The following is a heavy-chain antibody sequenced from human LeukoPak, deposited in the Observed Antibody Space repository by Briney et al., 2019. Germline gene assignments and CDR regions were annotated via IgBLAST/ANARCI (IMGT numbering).Heavy chain of an antibody. V-gene: IGHV1-69*13. D-gene: IGHD5-24*01. CDR3: ARGGGYNSPQFDY. J-gene: IGHJ4*02. CDR2: IIPIFGTA. CDR1: GGTFSSYA. Sequence: ASVKVSCKASGGTFSSYAISWVRQAPGQGLEWMGGIIPIFGTANYAQKFQGRVTITADESTSTAYMELSSLRSEDTAVYYCARGGGYNSPQFDYWGQGTLVAVSS.